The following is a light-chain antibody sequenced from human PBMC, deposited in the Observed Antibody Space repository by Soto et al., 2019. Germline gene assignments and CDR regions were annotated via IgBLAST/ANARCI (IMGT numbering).Light chain of an antibody. Sequence: QSVLTQPASMSGSPGQSVTISCAGTNSDIGGYNYVSWYQHHPGKAPKLILYDVSSRPSGVSHRFSGSKSGNTASLTISGLQAEDEADYYCSSYTTSSTRVFGTGTKVTVL. J-gene: IGLJ1*01. CDR3: SSYTTSSTRV. CDR1: NSDIGGYNY. V-gene: IGLV2-14*01. CDR2: DVS.